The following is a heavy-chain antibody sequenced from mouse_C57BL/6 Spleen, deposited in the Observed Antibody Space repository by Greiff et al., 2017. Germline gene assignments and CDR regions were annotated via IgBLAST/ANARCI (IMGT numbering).Heavy chain of an antibody. V-gene: IGHV5-12*01. Sequence: DVQLQESGGGLVQPGGSLKLSCAASGFTFSDYYMYWVRQTPEKRLEWVAYISNGGGSTYYPDTVKGRFTISRDNAKNTLYLQMSRLKSEDTAMYYCARRYYGYEDYYAMDYWGQGTSVTVSS. CDR1: GFTFSDYY. J-gene: IGHJ4*01. CDR3: ARRYYGYEDYYAMDY. CDR2: ISNGGGST. D-gene: IGHD2-2*01.